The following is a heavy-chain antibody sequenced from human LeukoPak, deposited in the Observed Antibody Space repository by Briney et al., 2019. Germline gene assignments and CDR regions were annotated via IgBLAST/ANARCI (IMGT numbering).Heavy chain of an antibody. CDR3: ARAGRSGYFQH. V-gene: IGHV3-21*01. Sequence: PGGSLRLSCAASGFTFSSYSMNWVRQAPGKGLEWVSSISSSSYIYYADSVKGRFTISRDNAKNSLYLQMNSLRAEDTAVYYCARAGRSGYFQHWGQGTLVTVSS. CDR2: ISSSSYI. CDR1: GFTFSSYS. D-gene: IGHD2-15*01. J-gene: IGHJ1*01.